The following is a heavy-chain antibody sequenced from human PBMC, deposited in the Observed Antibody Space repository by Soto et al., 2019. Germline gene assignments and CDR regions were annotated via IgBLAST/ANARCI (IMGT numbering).Heavy chain of an antibody. Sequence: GGSLRLSCAASGFTFSDYYMSWIRQAPGKGLEWVSYISSSSSYTNYADSVKGRFTISRDNAKNSLYLQVNSLRAEDTAVYYCARYAQYYYDSSGYYYYYYGMDVWGQGTTVTVSS. J-gene: IGHJ6*02. CDR2: ISSSSSYT. V-gene: IGHV3-11*06. CDR3: ARYAQYYYDSSGYYYYYYGMDV. CDR1: GFTFSDYY. D-gene: IGHD3-22*01.